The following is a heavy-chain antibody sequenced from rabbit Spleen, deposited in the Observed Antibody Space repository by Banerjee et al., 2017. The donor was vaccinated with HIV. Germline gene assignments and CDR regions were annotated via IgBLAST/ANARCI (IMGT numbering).Heavy chain of an antibody. J-gene: IGHJ6*01. V-gene: IGHV1S40*01. Sequence: QSLEESGGGLVKPEGSLTLTCKASGFSFSSSDYICWVRQAPGKGLEWISCIASGTSGFPYSATWATGRFTISKTSSTTVTLQMTSLTVADTATYFCARDTGSSFSSYGMDLWGPGTLVTVS. CDR2: IASGTSGFP. D-gene: IGHD3-1*01. CDR3: ARDTGSSFSSYGMDL. CDR1: GFSFSSSDY.